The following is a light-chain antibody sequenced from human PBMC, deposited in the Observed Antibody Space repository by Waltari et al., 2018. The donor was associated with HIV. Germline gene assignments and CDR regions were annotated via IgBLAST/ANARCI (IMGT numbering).Light chain of an antibody. V-gene: IGLV1-47*01. CDR1: APTNGINK. CDR3: AAWDASLSVVV. J-gene: IGLJ2*01. CDR2: GNN. Sequence: QSCLPQPPSPLGTPGSRCTTPCCERAPTNGINKLYWCQQLPGTAPKLLLYGNNQRPSGVPDRFSGSKSGTSASLAISGLRSEDEAYYYCAAWDASLSVVVFGGGTKLTVL.